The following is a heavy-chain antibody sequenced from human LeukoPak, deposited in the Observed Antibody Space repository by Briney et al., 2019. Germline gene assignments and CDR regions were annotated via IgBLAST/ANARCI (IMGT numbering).Heavy chain of an antibody. CDR1: GGTFSSYA. D-gene: IGHD6-13*01. V-gene: IGHV1-69*05. J-gene: IGHJ4*02. Sequence: ASVTVSCKASGGTFSSYAISWVRQAPGQGLEWMGGIIPIFGTANYAQKFQGRVTITTDESTSTAYMELSSLRSEDTAVYYCARERYSGSWSRGYYFDYWGQGTLVTVSS. CDR3: ARERYSGSWSRGYYFDY. CDR2: IIPIFGTA.